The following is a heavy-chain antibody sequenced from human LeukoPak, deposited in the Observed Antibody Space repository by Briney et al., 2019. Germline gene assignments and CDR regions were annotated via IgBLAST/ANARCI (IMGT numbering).Heavy chain of an antibody. D-gene: IGHD3-10*01. CDR2: IRYDGGNK. V-gene: IGHV3-30*02. Sequence: PGGSLRLSCAASGFTFSSYGMHWVRQAPGKGLEWVAFIRYDGGNKYYADSVKGRFTISRDNSKNTLYLQMNSLRAEDTAVYYCATYGSGSYYNGWGQGTLVTVSS. CDR3: ATYGSGSYYNG. CDR1: GFTFSSYG. J-gene: IGHJ4*02.